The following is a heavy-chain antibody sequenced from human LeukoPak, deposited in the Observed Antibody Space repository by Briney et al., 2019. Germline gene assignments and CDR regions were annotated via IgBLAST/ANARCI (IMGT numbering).Heavy chain of an antibody. Sequence: ASVTVSCKASGYTFTAYYMHWVRQAPGQGLEWMGWINPNSGGTNYAQKFQGRVTLTRDTSISTAYMELSWLRSDDTAVYYCATWGSSWCDYWGQGTLVTVSS. CDR3: ATWGSSWCDY. V-gene: IGHV1-2*02. CDR2: INPNSGGT. CDR1: GYTFTAYY. D-gene: IGHD6-13*01. J-gene: IGHJ4*02.